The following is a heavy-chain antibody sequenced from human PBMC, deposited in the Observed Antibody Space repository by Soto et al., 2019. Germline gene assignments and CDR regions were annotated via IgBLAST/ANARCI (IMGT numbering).Heavy chain of an antibody. CDR1: GFSLSNNG. D-gene: IGHD3-22*01. V-gene: IGHV3-30*18. Sequence: PGGSLRLSCAASGFSLSNNGMHWVRQAPGKGLEWVAVISYDGNNKYYADSVKGRFTISRDNSKNTVYLEMNKLRAEDTAMYYCAKGGSGNYLTYYYYYGMDVWGQGTTVTVSS. CDR3: AKGGSGNYLTYYYYYGMDV. CDR2: ISYDGNNK. J-gene: IGHJ6*02.